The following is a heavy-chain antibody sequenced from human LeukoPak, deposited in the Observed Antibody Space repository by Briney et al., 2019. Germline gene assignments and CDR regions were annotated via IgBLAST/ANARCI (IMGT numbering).Heavy chain of an antibody. CDR2: INSDGSST. CDR1: GFTFTNYW. J-gene: IGHJ3*02. CDR3: ATEISIYWDPDAFDM. V-gene: IGHV3-74*01. D-gene: IGHD2-8*02. Sequence: GGSLRLSCAASGFTFTNYWMHWVRQAPGKGLVWVSRINSDGSSTSYADSVKRRFTISKDNAENTLHLQMNSLRAEDTAVYYCATEISIYWDPDAFDMWGQGTMVTVSS.